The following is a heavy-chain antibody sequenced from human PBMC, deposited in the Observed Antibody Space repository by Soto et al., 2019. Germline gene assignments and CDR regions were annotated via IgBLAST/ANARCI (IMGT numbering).Heavy chain of an antibody. Sequence: GGSLRLSCAASGFTFSSYGMHWVRQAPGKGLEWVAVISYDGSNKYYADSVKGRFTISRDNSKNTLYLQMNSLRAEDTAVYYCAKDQGQWLLSYGMDVWGQGTTVTVSS. J-gene: IGHJ6*02. CDR2: ISYDGSNK. CDR3: AKDQGQWLLSYGMDV. CDR1: GFTFSSYG. D-gene: IGHD6-19*01. V-gene: IGHV3-30*18.